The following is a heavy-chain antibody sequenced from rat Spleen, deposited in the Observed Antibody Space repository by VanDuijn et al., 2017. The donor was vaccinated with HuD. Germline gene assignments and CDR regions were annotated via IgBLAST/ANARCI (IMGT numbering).Heavy chain of an antibody. V-gene: IGHV2-47*01. CDR2: MWSGGST. D-gene: IGHD5-1*01. Sequence: QVQLKESGPGLVQPSQTLSLTCTVSGLSLTSNSVSWIRQPPGKGLEWMGVMWSGGSTAYNSLLKSRLSISRDTSKSQVFLKMNSLQTEDTAIYFCTRNLGARDYWGQGVMVTVSS. J-gene: IGHJ2*01. CDR3: TRNLGARDY. CDR1: GLSLTSNS.